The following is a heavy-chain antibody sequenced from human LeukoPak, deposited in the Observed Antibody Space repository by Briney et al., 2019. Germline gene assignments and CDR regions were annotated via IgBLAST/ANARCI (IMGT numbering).Heavy chain of an antibody. D-gene: IGHD5-12*01. V-gene: IGHV3-21*01. CDR3: TRDVATPGPFDI. CDR1: GFTFSSYS. CDR2: ISSSGTYT. Sequence: PGGSLRLSCAASGFTFSSYSMNWVRQAPGKGLEWVSSISSSGTYTYYADSVRGRFTISRDNAKNSLYLQMNNPRAEDTAIYYCTRDVATPGPFDIWGQGTMVTVSS. J-gene: IGHJ3*02.